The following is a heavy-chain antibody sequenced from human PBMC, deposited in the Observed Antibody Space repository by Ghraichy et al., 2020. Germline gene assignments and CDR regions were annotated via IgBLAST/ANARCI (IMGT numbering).Heavy chain of an antibody. CDR2: INHSGST. D-gene: IGHD3-3*01. V-gene: IGHV4-34*01. CDR1: GGSFSGYY. Sequence: SETLSLTCAVYGGSFSGYYWSWIRQPPGKGLEWIGEINHSGSTNYNPSLKSRVTISVDTSKNQFSLKLSSVTAADTAVYYCARGRYYDFWSGYSYWGQGTLVTVSS. J-gene: IGHJ4*02. CDR3: ARGRYYDFWSGYSY.